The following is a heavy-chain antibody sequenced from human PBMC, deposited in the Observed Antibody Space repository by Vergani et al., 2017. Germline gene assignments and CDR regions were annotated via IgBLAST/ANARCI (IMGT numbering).Heavy chain of an antibody. V-gene: IGHV1-2*02. D-gene: IGHD3-3*01. CDR2: INPNSGGT. Sequence: QVQLVQSGAEVKKPGASVKVSCKASGYTFTSYYMHWVRQAPGQGLEWMGWINPNSGGTNYAQKFQGRVTMTRDTSISTAYMELSRLRSDGTAVYYCARDLNYDFWSGYYPFDYWGQGTLVTVSS. J-gene: IGHJ4*02. CDR1: GYTFTSYY. CDR3: ARDLNYDFWSGYYPFDY.